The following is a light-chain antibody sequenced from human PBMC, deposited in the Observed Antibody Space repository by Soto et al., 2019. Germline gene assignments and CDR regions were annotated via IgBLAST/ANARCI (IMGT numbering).Light chain of an antibody. CDR1: QSVSSSY. J-gene: IGKJ4*01. V-gene: IGKV3-20*01. CDR3: QQYGTSALT. Sequence: IVLTQSPGTLSLSPGERATLSCRASQSVSSSYLVWYQQRPGQPPRLLIYGTSTRAAGISDRFGGSGSGTDFTLTIYRLEPGDSAVYYCQQYGTSALTFGGGTKV. CDR2: GTS.